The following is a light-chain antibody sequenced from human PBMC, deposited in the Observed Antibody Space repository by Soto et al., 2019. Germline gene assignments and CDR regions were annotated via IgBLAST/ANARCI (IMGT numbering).Light chain of an antibody. CDR1: SSNVGHNS. CDR3: GAWHDRLTVYV. J-gene: IGLJ1*01. V-gene: IGLV1-51*01. CDR2: DDN. Sequence: QSVLTQPPSVSAAPGEDVTISCSGSSSNVGHNSVSWYQQFPGTAPKLLIYDDNKRPSGVPARFSGSKSGTSATLGITGLQTGDEADYYCGAWHDRLTVYVFGSGTKLTVL.